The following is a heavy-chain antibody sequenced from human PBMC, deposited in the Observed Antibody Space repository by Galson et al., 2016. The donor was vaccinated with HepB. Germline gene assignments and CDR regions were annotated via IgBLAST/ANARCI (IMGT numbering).Heavy chain of an antibody. CDR1: GYTFTNYY. J-gene: IGHJ4*02. D-gene: IGHD4-23*01. V-gene: IGHV1-46*01. CDR3: ASGEGYGNALDY. Sequence: SVKVSCKASGYTFTNYYMHWVRQAPGHGLEWMGIINPTSGSTTYPQKFQGRVTMTRDTSTSTVYMELISLRSEDTAVYYCASGEGYGNALDYWGQGTLVTVSS. CDR2: INPTSGST.